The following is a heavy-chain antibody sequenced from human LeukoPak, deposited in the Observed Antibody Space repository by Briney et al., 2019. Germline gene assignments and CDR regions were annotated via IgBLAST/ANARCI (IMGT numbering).Heavy chain of an antibody. Sequence: GVSLRLSCETSGFTLKNYWMSWLRRAPGKGLEWVSRSKYDGSTAMYAESVKGRFTIFRDNARGTLYLQMNSLRVDDTAVYYCVKSDWFDPCGRGILVTVSS. CDR1: GFTLKNYW. CDR2: SKYDGSTA. V-gene: IGHV3-74*03. J-gene: IGHJ5*02. CDR3: VKSDWFDP.